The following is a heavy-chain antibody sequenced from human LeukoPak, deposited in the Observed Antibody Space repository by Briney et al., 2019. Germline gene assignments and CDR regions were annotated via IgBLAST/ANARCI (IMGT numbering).Heavy chain of an antibody. CDR3: ARDTGSSSWYHFDQ. Sequence: GGSLRLSCAASGFTFSDYYMSWIRQAPGKGLEWVSYISSSGSTIYYADSVEGRFTISRDNAKSSLYLQMNSLRVEDTAVYYCARDTGSSSWYHFDQWGQGTLVTVSS. CDR2: ISSSGSTI. V-gene: IGHV3-11*04. J-gene: IGHJ4*02. CDR1: GFTFSDYY. D-gene: IGHD6-13*01.